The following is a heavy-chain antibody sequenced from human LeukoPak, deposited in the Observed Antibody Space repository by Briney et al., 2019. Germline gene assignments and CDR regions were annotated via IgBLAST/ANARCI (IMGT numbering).Heavy chain of an antibody. V-gene: IGHV3-23*01. Sequence: GGSLRLSCAASGFTFSDCAMSWVRQAPGKGLEWVSAISGSGEYTYYADSVKGRFTISRDNLKDTLNLQMNSLRAEDTAVYYCAKVVLNSYDAFDIWGHGTMVTVSS. CDR1: GFTFSDCA. CDR2: ISGSGEYT. CDR3: AKVVLNSYDAFDI. D-gene: IGHD1-26*01. J-gene: IGHJ3*02.